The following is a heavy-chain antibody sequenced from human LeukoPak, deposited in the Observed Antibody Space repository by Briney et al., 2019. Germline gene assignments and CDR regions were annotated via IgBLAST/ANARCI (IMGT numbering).Heavy chain of an antibody. CDR1: GGSISSSSYY. CDR3: ARSIVLMVYAPFDY. D-gene: IGHD2-8*01. CDR2: IYYSGST. J-gene: IGHJ4*02. V-gene: IGHV4-39*07. Sequence: PSETLSLTCTVSGGSISSSSYYWGWIRQPPGKGLEWIGSIYYSGSTYYNPSLKSRVTISVDTSKNQFSLKLSSVTAADTAVYYCARSIVLMVYAPFDYWGQGTLVTISS.